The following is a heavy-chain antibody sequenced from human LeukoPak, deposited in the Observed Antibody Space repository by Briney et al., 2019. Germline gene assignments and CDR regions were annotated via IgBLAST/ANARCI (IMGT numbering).Heavy chain of an antibody. J-gene: IGHJ3*02. CDR1: GFTFISYW. D-gene: IGHD3-22*01. Sequence: GGSLRLSCAASGFTFISYWMTWVRQGPGKGLEWVANIKQDGSEIYYVDSVKGRFTISRDNAKNSLYLQMNSLRAEDTAVYYCARGSSGSYLGAFDIWGQGTMVTVSS. CDR3: ARGSSGSYLGAFDI. V-gene: IGHV3-7*04. CDR2: IKQDGSEI.